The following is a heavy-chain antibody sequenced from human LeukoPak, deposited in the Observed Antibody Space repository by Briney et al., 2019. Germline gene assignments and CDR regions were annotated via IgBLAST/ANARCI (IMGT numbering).Heavy chain of an antibody. CDR1: GYTFTSYY. D-gene: IGHD3-22*01. J-gene: IGHJ4*02. Sequence: ASVKVSCTASGYTFTSYYMHWVRQAPGQGLEWMGIINPSGGSTSYAQKFQGRVTMTRDTSTSTVYMELSSLRSEDTAVYYCARDYPYYYDSSGLDYWGQGTLVTVSS. CDR2: INPSGGST. CDR3: ARDYPYYYDSSGLDY. V-gene: IGHV1-46*01.